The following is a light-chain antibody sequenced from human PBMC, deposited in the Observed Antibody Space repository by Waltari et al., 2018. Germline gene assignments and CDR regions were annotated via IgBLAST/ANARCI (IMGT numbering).Light chain of an antibody. V-gene: IGLV2-11*01. CDR2: DVS. CDR3: CSYAGSYTPWV. CDR1: SSAVGGYNY. Sequence: QSALPQPRSVSGSPGQSVTISCTGTSSAVGGYNYVSWYQQHPGKAPKLMIYDVSKRPSGVPDRFSGSKSGNTASLTISGLQAEDEADYYCCSYAGSYTPWVFGGGTKLTVL. J-gene: IGLJ3*02.